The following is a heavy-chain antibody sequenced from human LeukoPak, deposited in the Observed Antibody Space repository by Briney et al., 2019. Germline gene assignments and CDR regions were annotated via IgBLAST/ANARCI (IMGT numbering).Heavy chain of an antibody. CDR1: GFTFSSYS. D-gene: IGHD3-16*01. Sequence: GGSLRLSCAASGFTFSSYSMNWVRQAPGKGLEWVSSISSSSSYIYYADSVKGRFTISRDNAKNSLYLQMNSLRAEDTAIYYCAKQSLYVLSQCDYWGQGTLVTVSS. J-gene: IGHJ4*02. CDR2: ISSSSSYI. CDR3: AKQSLYVLSQCDY. V-gene: IGHV3-21*04.